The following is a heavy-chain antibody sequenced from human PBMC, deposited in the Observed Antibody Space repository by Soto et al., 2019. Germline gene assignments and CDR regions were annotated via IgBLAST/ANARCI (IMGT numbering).Heavy chain of an antibody. CDR1: GGTFSSYT. Sequence: SVKVSCKASGGTFSSYTISWVRQAPGQGLEWMGRIIPILGIANYAQKFQGRVTITADKSTSTAYMELSSLRAEDTAVYYCARGPTQADFDYWGQGTLVTVSS. V-gene: IGHV1-69*02. CDR2: IIPILGIA. CDR3: ARGPTQADFDY. J-gene: IGHJ4*02.